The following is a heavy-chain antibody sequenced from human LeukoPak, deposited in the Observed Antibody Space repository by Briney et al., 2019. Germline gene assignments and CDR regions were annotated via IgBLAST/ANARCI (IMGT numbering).Heavy chain of an antibody. J-gene: IGHJ6*02. D-gene: IGHD3-10*01. CDR1: GYTFTGYY. V-gene: IGHV1-2*02. Sequence: ASVKVSCKASGYTFTGYYMHWVRQAPGQGLEWMGWINSNSGGTNYAQKFQGRVTMTRDTSISTAYMELSRLRSDDTAVYYCARDRAGYYGSGSYYNVYYYYYGMDVWGQGTTVTVSS. CDR2: INSNSGGT. CDR3: ARDRAGYYGSGSYYNVYYYYYGMDV.